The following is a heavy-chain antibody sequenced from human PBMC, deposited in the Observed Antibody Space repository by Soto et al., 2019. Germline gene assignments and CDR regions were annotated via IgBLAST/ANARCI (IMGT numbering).Heavy chain of an antibody. Sequence: EVHLLESGGGLVQPGGSLRLSCAASGFSFNIYAMKWVRQAPGKGLECVSAISAGGGNTYYADSVKGRFTISRDNSKNTLYLQMNSLRADDTAVYYCAKAPTYDYYDYMDVCGKGTTVTVSS. V-gene: IGHV3-23*01. CDR3: AKAPTYDYYDYMDV. CDR1: GFSFNIYA. J-gene: IGHJ6*03. CDR2: ISAGGGNT.